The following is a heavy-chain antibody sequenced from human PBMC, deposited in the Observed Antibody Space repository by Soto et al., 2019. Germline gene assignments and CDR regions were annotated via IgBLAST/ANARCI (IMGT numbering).Heavy chain of an antibody. CDR3: AREYRVSGIAAAGPFDY. V-gene: IGHV1-69*13. CDR2: IIPILGTA. J-gene: IGHJ4*02. D-gene: IGHD6-13*01. Sequence: GASVKVSCKASGGTFSSYAISWVRQAPGQGLEWMGGIIPILGTANYAQKFQGRVTVTADESTSTAYMELSSLRSEDTAVYYCAREYRVSGIAAAGPFDYWGQGTLVTVSS. CDR1: GGTFSSYA.